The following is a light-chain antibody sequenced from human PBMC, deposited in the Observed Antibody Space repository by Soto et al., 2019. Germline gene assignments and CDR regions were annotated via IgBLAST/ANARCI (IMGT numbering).Light chain of an antibody. CDR1: QSISNY. V-gene: IGKV1-39*01. Sequence: DIQMTQSPSSLSASVGDSVTISCRASQSISNYLNWYQQKPGKAPKFLIYAASSLRSGVPSRFSGSGSGTDFTLTISSLQPEDFATYYCQQSYNTLPYTFGQGTKVDIK. CDR3: QQSYNTLPYT. CDR2: AAS. J-gene: IGKJ2*01.